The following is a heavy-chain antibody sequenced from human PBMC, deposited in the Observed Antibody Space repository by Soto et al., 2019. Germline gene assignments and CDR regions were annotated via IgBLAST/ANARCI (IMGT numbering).Heavy chain of an antibody. J-gene: IGHJ4*02. CDR2: IIPIFGTA. D-gene: IGHD5-12*01. V-gene: IGHV1-69*14. CDR1: GGTFSSYA. CDR3: ARGSLVATGAAVY. Sequence: QVQLVQSGAEVKKPGSSVKVSCKASGGTFSSYAISWVRQAPGQGLEWMGGIIPIFGTANYAQKFQGRVTITADKSTSPAYMELRSLRPEETAVYYCARGSLVATGAAVYWGQGTLVTVPS.